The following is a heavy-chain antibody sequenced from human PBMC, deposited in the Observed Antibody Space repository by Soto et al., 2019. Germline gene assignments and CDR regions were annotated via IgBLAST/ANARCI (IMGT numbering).Heavy chain of an antibody. CDR1: GGSFSGYY. V-gene: IGHV4-34*01. J-gene: IGHJ6*02. Sequence: SETLSLTCAVYGGSFSGYYWTWIRQPPGKGLEWIGEINHSGTINFNPSLKSRLTISLDTSRKHFSLKLSSVTDADTAAYYCARADRTLVTSYSLDVWGQGTTVT. D-gene: IGHD2-21*02. CDR3: ARADRTLVTSYSLDV. CDR2: INHSGTI.